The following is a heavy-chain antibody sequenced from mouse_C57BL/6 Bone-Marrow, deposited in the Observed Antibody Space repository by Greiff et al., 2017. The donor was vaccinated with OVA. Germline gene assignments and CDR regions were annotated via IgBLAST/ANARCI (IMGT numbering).Heavy chain of an antibody. V-gene: IGHV1-55*01. CDR2: IYPGSGST. CDR1: GYTFTSYW. CDR3: ARGGQLRLYY. D-gene: IGHD3-2*02. J-gene: IGHJ2*01. Sequence: VKLVESGAELVKPGASVKMSCKASGYTFTSYWITWVKQRPGQGLEWIGDIYPGSGSTNYNEKFKSKATLTVDTSSSTAYMQLSSLTSEDSAVYYCARGGQLRLYYWGQGTTLTVSS.